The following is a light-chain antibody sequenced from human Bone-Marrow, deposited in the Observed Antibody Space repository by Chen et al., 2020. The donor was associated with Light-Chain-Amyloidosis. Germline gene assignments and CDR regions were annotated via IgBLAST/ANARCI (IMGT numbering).Light chain of an antibody. V-gene: IGLV3-25*03. CDR2: RDT. Sequence: SYELTQPPSVSVYPGQTARITCSGDDLPTKYAYWYQQKPGQAPVLVIHRDTERPSGISERFSCSSSGTTATLTISGVQAEDDADYHCQSADSSGTYEVILGGGTKLTVL. CDR1: DLPTKY. CDR3: QSADSSGTYEVI. J-gene: IGLJ2*01.